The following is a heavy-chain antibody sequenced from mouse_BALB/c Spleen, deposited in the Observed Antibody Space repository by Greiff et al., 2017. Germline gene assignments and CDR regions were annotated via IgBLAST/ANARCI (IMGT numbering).Heavy chain of an antibody. CDR3: ARNGNYYGSSFDY. CDR1: GFTFSSFG. Sequence: EVKLMESGGGLVQPGGSRKLSCAASGFTFSSFGMHWVRQAPEKGLEWVAYISSGSSTIYYADTVKGRFTISRDNPKNTLFLQMTSLRSEDTAMYYCARNGNYYGSSFDYWGQGTTLTVSS. D-gene: IGHD1-1*01. J-gene: IGHJ2*01. V-gene: IGHV5-17*02. CDR2: ISSGSSTI.